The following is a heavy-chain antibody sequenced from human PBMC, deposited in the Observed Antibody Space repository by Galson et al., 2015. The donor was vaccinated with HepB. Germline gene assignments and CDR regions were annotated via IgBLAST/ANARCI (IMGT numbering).Heavy chain of an antibody. J-gene: IGHJ4*02. CDR1: GFTFNNYA. Sequence: SLRLSCAAPGFTFNNYAMSWLRQAPGKGLEWVSAITGAGGATNYADSVKGRFTISRDNSKNTLFLQMNTLRVEDTAVYYCARGDSSGYYSPPDYWGQGTLVTVSS. CDR2: ITGAGGAT. D-gene: IGHD3-22*01. V-gene: IGHV3-23*01. CDR3: ARGDSSGYYSPPDY.